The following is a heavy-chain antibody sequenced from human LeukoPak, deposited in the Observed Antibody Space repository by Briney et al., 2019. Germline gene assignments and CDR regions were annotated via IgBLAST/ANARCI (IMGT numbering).Heavy chain of an antibody. V-gene: IGHV1-3*01. CDR3: ARDSIWGSGTYGFDY. Sequence: ASVKVSCKASGYTFTSYLIHWVRQAPGQRLEWMGWINVGNDNTKYSQNFQGRVTITRDTSASTAYMELSSLRSEDTAVYYCARDSIWGSGTYGFDYRGQGALVTVSS. J-gene: IGHJ4*02. CDR2: INVGNDNT. CDR1: GYTFTSYL. D-gene: IGHD1-26*01.